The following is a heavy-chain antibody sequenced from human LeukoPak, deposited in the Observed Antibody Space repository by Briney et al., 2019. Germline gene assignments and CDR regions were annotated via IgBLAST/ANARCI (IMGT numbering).Heavy chain of an antibody. V-gene: IGHV3-23*01. J-gene: IGHJ4*02. CDR2: ISGSGGST. CDR1: GFTFSSYG. Sequence: GGTLRLSCAASGFTFSSYGMSWVRQAPGKGLEWVSAISGSGGSTYYADSVKGRFTISRDNSKNTLYLQMNSLRAEDTAVYYCAKSLVAGTVVPDYWGQGTLVTVSS. D-gene: IGHD6-19*01. CDR3: AKSLVAGTVVPDY.